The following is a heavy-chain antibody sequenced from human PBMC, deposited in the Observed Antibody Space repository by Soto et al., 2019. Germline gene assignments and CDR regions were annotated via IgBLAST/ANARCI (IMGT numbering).Heavy chain of an antibody. J-gene: IGHJ4*02. CDR2: ISGSGGST. Sequence: GGSLRLSCAASGFTFSSYAMSWIRQAPGKGLEWVSAISGSGGSTYYADSVKGRFTISRDNSKNTLYLQMNSLRAEDTAVYYCAKARIFGVVITRPFDYWGQGTLVTVSS. CDR3: AKARIFGVVITRPFDY. D-gene: IGHD3-3*01. CDR1: GFTFSSYA. V-gene: IGHV3-23*01.